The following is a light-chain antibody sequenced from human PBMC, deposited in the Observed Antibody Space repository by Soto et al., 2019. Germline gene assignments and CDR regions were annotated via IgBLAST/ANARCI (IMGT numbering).Light chain of an antibody. V-gene: IGKV3-15*01. CDR3: QQYKNWPWT. CDR1: QSVSSN. J-gene: IGKJ1*01. Sequence: EILMTQSPATLSVSPGERATLSCRASQSVSSNLAWYQQKPGQAPRLLIYGASTRATGIPARFSGSGSGTEFTLTISSLQSEDFAVYYCQQYKNWPWTLGRGTKVDIK. CDR2: GAS.